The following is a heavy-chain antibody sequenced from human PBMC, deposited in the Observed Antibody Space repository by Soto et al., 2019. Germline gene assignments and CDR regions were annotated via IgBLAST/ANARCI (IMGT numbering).Heavy chain of an antibody. CDR1: GGSFSGYY. V-gene: IGHV4-34*01. Sequence: PSETLYLTCAVYGGSFSGYYWSWIRQPPGKGLEWIGEINHSGSTNYNPSLKSRVTISVDTSKNQFSLKLSSVTAADTAVYYCARGRDGITGTTNYYYYYGMDVWGQGTTVTVSS. D-gene: IGHD1-7*01. J-gene: IGHJ6*02. CDR2: INHSGST. CDR3: ARGRDGITGTTNYYYYYGMDV.